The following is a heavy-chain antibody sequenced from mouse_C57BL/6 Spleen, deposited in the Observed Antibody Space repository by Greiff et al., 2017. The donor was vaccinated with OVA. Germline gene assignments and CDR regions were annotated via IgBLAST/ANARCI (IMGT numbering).Heavy chain of an antibody. CDR3: ARGDGYPYFDY. V-gene: IGHV1-80*01. CDR2: IYPGDGDT. CDR1: GYAFSSYW. Sequence: QVQLQQSGAELVKPGASVKISCKASGYAFSSYWMNWVKQRPGQGLEWIGQIYPGDGDTNYNGKFKGKATLTADKSSSTAYMQLSSLTSEDSAVYFRARGDGYPYFDYWGQGTTLTVSS. D-gene: IGHD2-3*01. J-gene: IGHJ2*01.